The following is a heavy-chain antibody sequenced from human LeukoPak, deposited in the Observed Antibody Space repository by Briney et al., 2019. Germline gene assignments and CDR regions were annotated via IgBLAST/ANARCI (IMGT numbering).Heavy chain of an antibody. D-gene: IGHD3-10*01. Sequence: SETLSLTCTVSGGSISTSNYYWGWIRQPPGKGLEWIGNIFYSGGTYYSPSLKSRVTISVDTSKNQFSLKLSAVTAADTAVYYCASVRRGFGESSKYYSYYYMDVWGNGTTVTISS. J-gene: IGHJ6*03. V-gene: IGHV4-39*01. CDR3: ASVRRGFGESSKYYSYYYMDV. CDR1: GGSISTSNYY. CDR2: IFYSGGT.